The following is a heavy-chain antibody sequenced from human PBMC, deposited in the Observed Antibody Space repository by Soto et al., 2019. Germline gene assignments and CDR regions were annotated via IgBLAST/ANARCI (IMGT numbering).Heavy chain of an antibody. CDR1: GGTFSSYA. CDR2: IIPIFGTA. V-gene: IGHV1-69*13. Sequence: SVKVSCKASGGTFSSYAISWVRQAPGQGLEWMGGIIPIFGTANYAQKFQGRVTITADESTSTAYMELSSLRSEDTAVYYCARAPYYYDSSGYWGVDYWGQGTLVTVSS. D-gene: IGHD3-22*01. CDR3: ARAPYYYDSSGYWGVDY. J-gene: IGHJ4*02.